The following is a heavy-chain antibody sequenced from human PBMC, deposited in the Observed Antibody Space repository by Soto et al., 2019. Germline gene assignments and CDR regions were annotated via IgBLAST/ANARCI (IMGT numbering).Heavy chain of an antibody. J-gene: IGHJ2*01. Sequence: QVQLQESGPGLVKPSETLSLTCTVSGGSISTYYWSWIRQPPGKGLEWIGYIYDSGSTDYNPSLKSRVTISADTSKNQFSLKLSSVTAADTAVYYCARHGGRYCSGGTCYIYWHFDLWGRGTLVTVSS. CDR3: ARHGGRYCSGGTCYIYWHFDL. CDR2: IYDSGST. V-gene: IGHV4-59*08. CDR1: GGSISTYY. D-gene: IGHD2-15*01.